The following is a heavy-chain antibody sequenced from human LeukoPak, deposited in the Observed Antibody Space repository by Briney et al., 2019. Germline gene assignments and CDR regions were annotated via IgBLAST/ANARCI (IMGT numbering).Heavy chain of an antibody. D-gene: IGHD3-3*01. J-gene: IGHJ6*03. Sequence: GGSLRLSCAASGFTFDDYAMHWVRQAPRKGLEWVSLISGDGGSTHYADSVKGRFPISRDTSKKSLYLQMNSLRTEDTALYDWARGLNYDFWSGPPGDYYYMDVWGKGTTVTVSS. CDR3: ARGLNYDFWSGPPGDYYYMDV. CDR1: GFTFDDYA. V-gene: IGHV3-43*02. CDR2: ISGDGGST.